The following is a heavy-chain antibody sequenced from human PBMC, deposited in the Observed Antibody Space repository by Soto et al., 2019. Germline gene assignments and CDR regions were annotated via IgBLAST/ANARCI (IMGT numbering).Heavy chain of an antibody. CDR3: ASSLSGYYYYYGMDV. D-gene: IGHD3-3*01. J-gene: IGHJ6*02. CDR2: IYYSGST. V-gene: IGHV4-39*01. Sequence: LSLTCTVSGGSISSSSYYWGWIRQPPGKGLEWIGSIYYSGSTYYNPSLKSRVTISVDTSKNQFSLKLSSVTAADTAVYYCASSLSGYYYYYGMDVWGQGTTVTVSS. CDR1: GGSISSSSYY.